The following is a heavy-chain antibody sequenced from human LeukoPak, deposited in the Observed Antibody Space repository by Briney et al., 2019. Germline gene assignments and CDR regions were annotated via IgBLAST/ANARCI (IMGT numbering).Heavy chain of an antibody. CDR3: ARSIFGVGLYYYYGMDV. D-gene: IGHD3-3*01. V-gene: IGHV1-46*01. CDR1: GYTFTSYY. J-gene: IGHJ6*02. Sequence: ASVKVSCKASGYTFTSYYMHWVRQAPGQGLEWMGIINSSGGSTSYTQKFQGRVTMTRDTSTSTVYMELNSLRSEDTAVYYCARSIFGVGLYYYYGMDVWGQGTTVTVSS. CDR2: INSSGGST.